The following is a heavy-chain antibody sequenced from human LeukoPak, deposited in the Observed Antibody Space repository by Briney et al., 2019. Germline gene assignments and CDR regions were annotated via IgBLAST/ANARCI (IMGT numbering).Heavy chain of an antibody. CDR3: ASSSGYYLIDAFDI. CDR2: IIPILGIA. D-gene: IGHD3-22*01. CDR1: GGTFSSYA. V-gene: IGHV1-69*04. J-gene: IGHJ3*02. Sequence: SVKVSCKASGGTFSSYAISWVRQAPGQGLEWMGRIIPILGIANYAQKFQGRVIITRDTSASTAYMELSSLRSEDTAVYYCASSSGYYLIDAFDIWGQGTMVTVSS.